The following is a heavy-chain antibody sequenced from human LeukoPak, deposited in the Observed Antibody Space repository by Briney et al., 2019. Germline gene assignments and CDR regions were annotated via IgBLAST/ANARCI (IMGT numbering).Heavy chain of an antibody. CDR2: ISGDGTIK. D-gene: IGHD4-17*01. CDR1: GFPFSSYW. J-gene: IGHJ4*02. CDR3: AKGHVRYGDFDY. V-gene: IGHV3-74*03. Sequence: GGSLRLSCEPSGFPFSSYWMLWVRQAPGKGLVWVSRISGDGTIKTYADFVRGRFTISRDNSKNTLYLQMNSLRVEDTAVYYCAKGHVRYGDFDYWGQGTLVTVSS.